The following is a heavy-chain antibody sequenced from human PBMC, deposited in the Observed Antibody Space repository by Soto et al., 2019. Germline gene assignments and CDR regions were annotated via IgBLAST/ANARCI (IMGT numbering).Heavy chain of an antibody. CDR2: IYTGGST. CDR1: GFTVSSNY. D-gene: IGHD6-19*01. Sequence: VQLVESGGGLVQPGGSLRLSCAASGFTVSSNYMSWVRQAPGKGLEWVSVIYTGGSTYYGDSVKGRFTISRDNSKNTLHLQMNSLRAEDTAVYYCASAHSSFMDVWGKGTTVTVSS. CDR3: ASAHSSFMDV. J-gene: IGHJ6*03. V-gene: IGHV3-66*01.